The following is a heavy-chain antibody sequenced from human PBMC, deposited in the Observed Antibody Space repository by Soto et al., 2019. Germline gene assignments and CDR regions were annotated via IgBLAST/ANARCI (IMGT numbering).Heavy chain of an antibody. CDR1: GGSISSYY. D-gene: IGHD2-21*01. CDR3: ARGAWADAFDI. CDR2: IYYSGST. V-gene: IGHV4-59*01. Sequence: PSETLSLTCTVSGGSISSYYWSWIRQPPGKGLEWIGYIYYSGSTNYNPSLKSRVTISVDTSKNQFSLKLSSVTAADTAVYYCARGAWADAFDIWGQGTMVTVSS. J-gene: IGHJ3*02.